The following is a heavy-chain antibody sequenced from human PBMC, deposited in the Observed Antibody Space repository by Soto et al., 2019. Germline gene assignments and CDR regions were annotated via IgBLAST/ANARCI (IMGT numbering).Heavy chain of an antibody. CDR3: ARTLGITIFGVVIHHPFDP. CDR2: IIPILGIA. Sequence: SVKVSCKASGGTFSSYTISWVRQAPGQGLEWMGRIIPILGIANYAQKFQGRVTITADKSTSTAYMELSSLRSEDTAVYYCARTLGITIFGVVIHHPFDPWGQGTLVTVS. CDR1: GGTFSSYT. V-gene: IGHV1-69*02. J-gene: IGHJ5*02. D-gene: IGHD3-3*01.